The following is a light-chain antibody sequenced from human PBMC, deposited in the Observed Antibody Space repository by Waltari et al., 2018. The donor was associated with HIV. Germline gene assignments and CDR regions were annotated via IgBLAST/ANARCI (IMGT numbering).Light chain of an antibody. V-gene: IGLV2-14*01. CDR1: SSDVGGYNY. CDR3: TSYTTSTTVI. CDR2: EVS. J-gene: IGLJ2*01. Sequence: QSALTQPASVSGSTGQSITISCTGTSSDVGGYNYVSWYQHHPGKVPKRMIYEVSNRPSGVSNRFSGSKSGNTASLTISGLQAEDEADYYCTSYTTSTTVIFGGGTKLTVL.